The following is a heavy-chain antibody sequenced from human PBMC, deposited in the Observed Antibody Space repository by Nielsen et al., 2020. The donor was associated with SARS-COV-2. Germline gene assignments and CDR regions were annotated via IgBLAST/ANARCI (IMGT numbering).Heavy chain of an antibody. CDR2: VSRDGSDT. CDR1: GFTFSNYG. J-gene: IGHJ4*02. CDR3: AKDVWSGAHQIGPDY. D-gene: IGHD3-3*01. V-gene: IGHV3-30*18. Sequence: GSLKISCAASGFTFSNYGMHWVRQVAGKGLEWVAIVSRDGSDTFYVDSMKGRFTISRDNSKNTVYLQMNSLRAEDTAVYHCAKDVWSGAHQIGPDYWGQGTLVTVSS.